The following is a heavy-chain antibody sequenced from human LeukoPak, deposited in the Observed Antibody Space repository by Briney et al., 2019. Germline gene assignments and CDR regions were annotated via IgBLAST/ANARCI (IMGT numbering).Heavy chain of an antibody. D-gene: IGHD4-23*01. CDR3: ARGYAGTLFY. J-gene: IGHJ4*02. CDR1: GFTFSSYE. CDR2: ISSSGSTI. Sequence: GGSLRLSCAASGFTFSSYEMNWVRQAPGKGLEWVSYISSSGSTIYYADSVKGRFTIARDNAKNSLYLQMDSLRAEDTAVYYCARGYAGTLFYWGQGTLVTVSS. V-gene: IGHV3-48*03.